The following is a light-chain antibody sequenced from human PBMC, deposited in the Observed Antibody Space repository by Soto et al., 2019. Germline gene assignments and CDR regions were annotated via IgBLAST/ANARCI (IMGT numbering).Light chain of an antibody. V-gene: IGLV1-40*01. J-gene: IGLJ3*02. CDR2: GNS. CDR3: QSYDSSLSAGV. CDR1: SSNIGAGYD. Sequence: QSALTQPPSVSGAPGQRVTISCTGSSSNIGAGYDVHWYQQLPGTAPKLLIYGNSNRPSGVPDRFSGSKSGTSASLAITGLQAEDAADYYCQSYDSSLSAGVFGGGTKLTVL.